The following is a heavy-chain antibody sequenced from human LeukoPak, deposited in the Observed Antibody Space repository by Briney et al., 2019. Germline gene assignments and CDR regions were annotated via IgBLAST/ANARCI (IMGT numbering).Heavy chain of an antibody. CDR1: GYSFTSYW. J-gene: IGHJ4*02. CDR3: ASGQYYYGSGRPRGYFDC. D-gene: IGHD3-10*01. V-gene: IGHV5-51*01. Sequence: GESLKISCKGSGYSFTSYWIGWVRQMPGKGLEWMGIIYPGDSDTRYSPSFQGQVTISADKSISTAYLQWSSLKASDTAMYYCASGQYYYGSGRPRGYFDCWGQGTLVTVSS. CDR2: IYPGDSDT.